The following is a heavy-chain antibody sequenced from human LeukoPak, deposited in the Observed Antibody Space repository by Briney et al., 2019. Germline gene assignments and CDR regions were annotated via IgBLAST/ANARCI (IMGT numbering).Heavy chain of an antibody. Sequence: KPSETLSLTCTVSGGSISSSSYYWGWIRQPPGKGLEWIGSIYYSGSTYYNPSLKSRVTISVDTSKNQFSLKLSSVTAADTAVYYCARDHSRRFGEAEYYFDYWGQGTLVTVSS. CDR3: ARDHSRRFGEAEYYFDY. D-gene: IGHD3-10*01. CDR2: IYYSGST. CDR1: GGSISSSSYY. J-gene: IGHJ4*02. V-gene: IGHV4-39*07.